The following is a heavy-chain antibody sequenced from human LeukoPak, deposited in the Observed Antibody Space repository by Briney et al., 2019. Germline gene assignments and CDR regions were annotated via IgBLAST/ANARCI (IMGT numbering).Heavy chain of an antibody. CDR3: TRMSREAPGLPHL. J-gene: IGHJ5*02. CDR1: VFTFSIYW. V-gene: IGHV3-74*01. Sequence: GGSLRLSCAASVFTFSIYWMQWVRQAPGKGLVLVSRLSPDGSSTTSADSVKGRFTISRDNAKNTLYLQIGSLRADDTAVYYCTRMSREAPGLPHLWGQGTLVTVSS. D-gene: IGHD5-24*01. CDR2: LSPDGSST.